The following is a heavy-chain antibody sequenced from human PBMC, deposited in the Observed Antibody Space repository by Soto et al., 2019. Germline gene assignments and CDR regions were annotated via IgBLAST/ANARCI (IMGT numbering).Heavy chain of an antibody. V-gene: IGHV1-46*03. Sequence: GASVKVSCKASGYTFTSYYMHWVRQAPGQGLEWKGEINPSGGSTSYAQKFQGRVTMTRDTSTSTVYMELSSLRSEDTAVYYCARDLSRTRTQHPIVVTEYTWFDPWGQGTLVTVSS. J-gene: IGHJ5*02. CDR1: GYTFTSYY. CDR2: INPSGGST. D-gene: IGHD2-15*01. CDR3: ARDLSRTRTQHPIVVTEYTWFDP.